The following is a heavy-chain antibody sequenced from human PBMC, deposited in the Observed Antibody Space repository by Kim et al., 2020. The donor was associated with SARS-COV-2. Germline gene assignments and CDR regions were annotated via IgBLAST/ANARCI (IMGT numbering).Heavy chain of an antibody. CDR2: IGGSGRNT. Sequence: GGSLRLSCAASRFTFSSHDMSWVRQAPGKGLDWVSAIGGSGRNTYYADSVTGRFTISRDNAKNTLYLQMNSLRVEDTAVYYCARGAGSPDHWGQGTLVTVSS. CDR3: ARGAGSPDH. J-gene: IGHJ4*02. CDR1: RFTFSSHD. D-gene: IGHD3-10*01. V-gene: IGHV3-23*01.